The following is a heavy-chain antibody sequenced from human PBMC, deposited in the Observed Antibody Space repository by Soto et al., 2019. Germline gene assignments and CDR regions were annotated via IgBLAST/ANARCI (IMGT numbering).Heavy chain of an antibody. CDR2: IYYSGST. J-gene: IGHJ6*03. CDR3: SRVGKWQGYYYYYMDV. V-gene: IGHV4-59*01. D-gene: IGHD5-12*01. CDR1: GGSISSYY. Sequence: QVQLQESGPGLVKPSETLSLTCTVSGGSISSYYWSWIRQPPGKGLEWIGYIYYSGSTNYNPSLKRRGTISVDTSKNQFSLKLSSVTAADTAVYYCSRVGKWQGYYYYYMDVWGKGTTVTVSS.